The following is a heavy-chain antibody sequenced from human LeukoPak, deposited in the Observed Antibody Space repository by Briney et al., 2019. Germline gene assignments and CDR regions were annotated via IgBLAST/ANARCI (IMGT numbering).Heavy chain of an antibody. D-gene: IGHD3/OR15-3a*01. CDR2: IYHSGST. CDR3: ARADGTGGPYDY. Sequence: SQTLSLTCTVSGGSISSGGYYWSWIRQPPGKGLEWIGYIYHSGSTYYNPSLKSRVTISVDRSKNQFSLKLSSVTAADTAVYYCARADGTGGPYDYWDQGTLVTVSS. CDR1: GGSISSGGYY. J-gene: IGHJ4*02. V-gene: IGHV4-30-2*01.